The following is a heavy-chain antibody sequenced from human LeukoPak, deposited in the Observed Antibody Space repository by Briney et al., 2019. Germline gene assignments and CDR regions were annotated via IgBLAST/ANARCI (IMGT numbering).Heavy chain of an antibody. V-gene: IGHV3-23*01. D-gene: IGHD3-10*01. J-gene: IGHJ4*02. CDR3: AKDLYYYGSGSYYKAWDY. CDR1: GFTFSSYA. CDR2: ISGSGGST. Sequence: SGGSLRLSCAASGFTFSSYAMSWVRQAPGKGLEWVSAISGSGGSTYYADSVKGRFTISRDNSKNTLYLQMNSLRAEDTAVYYCAKDLYYYGSGSYYKAWDYWGQGTLVTVPS.